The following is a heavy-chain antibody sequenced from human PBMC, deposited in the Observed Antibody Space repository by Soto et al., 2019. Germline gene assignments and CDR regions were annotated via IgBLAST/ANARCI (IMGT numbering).Heavy chain of an antibody. CDR1: GLTVSGKKY. CDR2: VYDVDGT. Sequence: DVQLVESGGGLIQPGGSLRLSCAASGLTVSGKKYIAWVRQAPGKGLEWVSGVYDVDGTYYADSVKGRFTISRDTSKTIVFLEMKDLRPDDTAVYYCASWLLREHAYDVWGLGTTVTVSS. D-gene: IGHD1-26*01. J-gene: IGHJ3*01. CDR3: ASWLLREHAYDV. V-gene: IGHV3-53*01.